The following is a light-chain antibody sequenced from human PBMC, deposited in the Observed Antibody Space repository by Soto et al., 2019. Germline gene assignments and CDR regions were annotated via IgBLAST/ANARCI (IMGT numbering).Light chain of an antibody. CDR3: QQHETLIT. Sequence: EIVLTQSPGTLSLSPGEGATLSCRASQSVSRFLAWYQQKPGQAPRLLIYGASNRATGIPDRFSGSGSGTDFTLTISRLEPEDFAVYYCQQHETLITFGQGTRLQIK. CDR2: GAS. J-gene: IGKJ5*01. V-gene: IGKV3-20*01. CDR1: QSVSRF.